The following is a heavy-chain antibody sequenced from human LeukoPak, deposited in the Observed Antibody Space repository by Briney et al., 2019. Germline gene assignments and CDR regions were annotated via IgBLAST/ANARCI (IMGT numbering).Heavy chain of an antibody. CDR2: ISYDGSNK. V-gene: IGHV3-30-3*01. Sequence: GGSLRLSCAASGFTFSSYAMHWVRQAPGKGLEWVAVISYDGSNKYYADSVKGRFTISRDNSKNTLYLQMNSLRAEDTAVYYCAFPPRLWAPPDYWGQGTLVTVSS. J-gene: IGHJ4*02. D-gene: IGHD4/OR15-4a*01. CDR3: AFPPRLWAPPDY. CDR1: GFTFSSYA.